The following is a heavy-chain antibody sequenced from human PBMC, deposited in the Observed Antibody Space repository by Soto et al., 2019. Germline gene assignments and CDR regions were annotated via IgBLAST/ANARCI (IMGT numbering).Heavy chain of an antibody. D-gene: IGHD3-16*02. CDR1: GGSISSYY. J-gene: IGHJ4*02. V-gene: IGHV4-59*01. Sequence: QVQLQESGPGLVKPSETLSLTCTVSGGSISSYYWSWIRQPPGKGLEWIGYIYYSGSTNYNPSLKGRGTTSVGTSKDPFFLEVRSVAAADTGGYFWARFGDITYYDFVLGSYRNDLFFDYWGQGTLVTVSS. CDR2: IYYSGST. CDR3: ARFGDITYYDFVLGSYRNDLFFDY.